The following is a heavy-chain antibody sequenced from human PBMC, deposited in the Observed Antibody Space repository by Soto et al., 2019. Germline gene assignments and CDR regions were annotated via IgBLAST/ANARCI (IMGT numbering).Heavy chain of an antibody. CDR3: ARSSVAGTWGYYFDY. J-gene: IGHJ4*02. V-gene: IGHV3-30-3*01. Sequence: QVHLVESGGGVVQPGRSLRLSCAASGFIFTTYAMHWVRQAPGKGLEWVAVISYDGNHEYYADSVRGRFTISRDNSKNTLYLQMDSLRADDTALNYCARSSVAGTWGYYFDYWGQGALVTVSS. D-gene: IGHD6-19*01. CDR2: ISYDGNHE. CDR1: GFIFTTYA.